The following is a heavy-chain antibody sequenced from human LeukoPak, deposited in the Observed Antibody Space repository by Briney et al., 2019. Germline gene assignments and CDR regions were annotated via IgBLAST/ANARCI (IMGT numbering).Heavy chain of an antibody. CDR1: GASISTYY. CDR3: ARGRDGYSD. D-gene: IGHD5-24*01. Sequence: SETLSLTCSVSGASISTYYWSLIRQSPGKGLEWIGYIYYTGITNYNPSLKSRVTLSVGMSKNQFSLKLTSVTAADTAVYYCARGRDGYSDWGQGILVTVSS. CDR2: IYYTGIT. V-gene: IGHV4-59*01. J-gene: IGHJ4*02.